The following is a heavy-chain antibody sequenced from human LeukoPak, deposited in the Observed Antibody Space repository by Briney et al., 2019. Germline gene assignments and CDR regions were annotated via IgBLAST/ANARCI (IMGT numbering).Heavy chain of an antibody. Sequence: GGSLRLSCAASGFPFSSYWMSWVRQAPGKGLEWVANIKQDGSEKYYVDSMKGRFTISRDSATSSVFLQMNSLRAEDTAMYYCATARYTNYWGQGTLVIVSS. J-gene: IGHJ4*02. V-gene: IGHV3-7*01. CDR3: ATARYTNY. CDR1: GFPFSSYW. D-gene: IGHD1-14*01. CDR2: IKQDGSEK.